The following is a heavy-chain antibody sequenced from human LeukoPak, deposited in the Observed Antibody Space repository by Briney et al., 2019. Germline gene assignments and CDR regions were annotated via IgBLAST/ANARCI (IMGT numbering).Heavy chain of an antibody. J-gene: IGHJ4*02. V-gene: IGHV3-30*01. D-gene: IGHD5-18*01. CDR1: GFTFNTHA. CDR3: ARSSSSYFYTSLDY. CDR2: ISSDGSDK. Sequence: GGSLRFSCAASGFTFNTHAMHWVRQPQGKGLEWVAVISSDGSDKYYADSVKGRFTISRDNSKNTLYLQMNSLRAEDTTVYYCARSSSSYFYTSLDYWGQGTLVTVSS.